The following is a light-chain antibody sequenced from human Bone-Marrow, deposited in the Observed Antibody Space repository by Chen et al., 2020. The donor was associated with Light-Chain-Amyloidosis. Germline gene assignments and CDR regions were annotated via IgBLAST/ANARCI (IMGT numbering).Light chain of an antibody. CDR2: DDS. V-gene: IGLV2-14*03. CDR1: SSDVGGYKY. J-gene: IGLJ2*01. Sequence: QSALTQPASVSGSPGQSITIPCTGTSSDVGGYKYVSWYQQHPGKAPKVMIYDDSNRPSGVSNRFSGSKSGNTASLTISGLQAEDEAEYFCSSYTRSNTVVFGGGTKLTVL. CDR3: SSYTRSNTVV.